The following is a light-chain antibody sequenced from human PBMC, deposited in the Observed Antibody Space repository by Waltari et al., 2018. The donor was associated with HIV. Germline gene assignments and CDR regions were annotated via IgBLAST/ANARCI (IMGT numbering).Light chain of an antibody. CDR2: LGY. V-gene: IGKV2-28*01. Sequence: DIVMTQSPRSLPVTPGEPASITFSSTQSQLYSNGYNYLDWYLQKPGQYQQLLNYLGYNRASGVPDRVSGSGSGTDLTLKIRRVEAEDVGVYYCMQALQNPLTFGGGTKVEIK. J-gene: IGKJ4*01. CDR3: MQALQNPLT. CDR1: QSQLYSNGYNY.